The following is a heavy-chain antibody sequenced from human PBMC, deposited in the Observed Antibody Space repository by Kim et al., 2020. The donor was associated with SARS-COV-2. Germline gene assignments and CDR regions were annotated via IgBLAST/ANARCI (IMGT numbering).Heavy chain of an antibody. CDR2: IWYDGSNK. J-gene: IGHJ3*02. CDR1: GFTFSSYG. V-gene: IGHV3-33*01. Sequence: GGSLRLSCAASGFTFSSYGMHWVRQAPGKGLEWVAVIWYDGSNKYYADSVKGRFTISRDNSKNTLYLQMNSLRAEDTAVYYCAREPVRGVISDAFDIWGQGTMVTVSS. D-gene: IGHD3-10*01. CDR3: AREPVRGVISDAFDI.